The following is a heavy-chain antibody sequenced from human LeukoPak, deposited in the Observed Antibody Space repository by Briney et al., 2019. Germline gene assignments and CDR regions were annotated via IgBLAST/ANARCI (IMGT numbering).Heavy chain of an antibody. J-gene: IGHJ4*02. CDR1: GYTFTSYA. CDR2: INGDNGYT. CDR3: ARTPFDY. V-gene: IGHV1-3*01. Sequence: ASVKVSCKTSGYTFTSYAIHWVRQAPGQRLEWMGCINGDNGYTQYSQKYQGRVIMTTDTSTSTAYMELRSLRSDDTAVYYCARTPFDYWGQGTLVTVSS.